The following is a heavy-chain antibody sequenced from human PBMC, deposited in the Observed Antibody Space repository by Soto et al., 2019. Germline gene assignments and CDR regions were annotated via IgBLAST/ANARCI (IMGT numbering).Heavy chain of an antibody. CDR1: GDSITDGDYY. D-gene: IGHD5-18*01. CDR2: SYYNVII. CDR3: ARGIQEGFDP. Sequence: QVSLQESGPGLVKPSQTLSLSCTVSGDSITDGDYYWSWIRQPPGKDLEWIAYSYYNVIIHYNPSRKSPVTISLDPSKNHFSLTMTSVTDARTAVYSCARGIQEGFDPWGQGTLVTVSS. J-gene: IGHJ5*02. V-gene: IGHV4-30-4*01.